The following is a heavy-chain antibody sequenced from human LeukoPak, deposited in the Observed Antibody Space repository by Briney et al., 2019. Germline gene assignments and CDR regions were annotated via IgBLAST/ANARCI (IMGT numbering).Heavy chain of an antibody. Sequence: ASVKVSCKTSGGTFNNSAISWVRQAPGQGLEWLGGIMPLFGTAGYAQKFQGRVTITKDESTRTVYLELTSLTSDDTAVYYCARGGVYDYVWGSYRQPDFWGQGTLVTVSS. D-gene: IGHD3-16*02. J-gene: IGHJ4*02. CDR2: IMPLFGTA. CDR1: GGTFNNSA. V-gene: IGHV1-69*05. CDR3: ARGGVYDYVWGSYRQPDF.